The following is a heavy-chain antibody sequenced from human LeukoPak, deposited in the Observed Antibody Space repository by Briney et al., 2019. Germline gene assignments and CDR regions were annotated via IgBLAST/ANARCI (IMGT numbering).Heavy chain of an antibody. CDR1: GFTFSSYG. J-gene: IGHJ4*02. V-gene: IGHV3-33*01. D-gene: IGHD3-3*01. Sequence: GGSLRLSCAASGFTFSSYGMQGLRQARGRVLEWGAVIWYEGSKKYYAHSVKGRFTISSDNSENPLYLQMNSLSAEDTAVYYCARGKGFAQDYWGQGTLVTVS. CDR2: IWYEGSKK. CDR3: ARGKGFAQDY.